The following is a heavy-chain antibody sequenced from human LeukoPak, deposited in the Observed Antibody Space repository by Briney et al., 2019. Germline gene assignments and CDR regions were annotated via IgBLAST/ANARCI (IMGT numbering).Heavy chain of an antibody. CDR3: ARGITSGPYYYYYMDV. D-gene: IGHD3-3*01. Sequence: SVKVSCKVSGDTFRSNAVSWVRQGPRQGLEWMGGIIPIFGITNYVQKFQGRITVTADKSTSTAYMELSSLRSEDTAVYYCARGITSGPYYYYYMDVWAKGTTVTVSS. V-gene: IGHV1-69*10. J-gene: IGHJ6*03. CDR2: IIPIFGIT. CDR1: GDTFRSNA.